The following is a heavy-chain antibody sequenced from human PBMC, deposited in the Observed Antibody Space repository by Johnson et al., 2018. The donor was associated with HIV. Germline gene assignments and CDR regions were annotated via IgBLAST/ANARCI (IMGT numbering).Heavy chain of an antibody. Sequence: EVQLVESGGGLIQPGGSLRLSCAASGFTVSSNYMSWVRQAPGKGLEWVSVIYSGGSTYYADSVKGRFTISRDNARASLFLRINSLRADDSGVYYCARDATPWGGDYVGYTFDLWGQGTVVTVSS. CDR1: GFTVSSNY. D-gene: IGHD4-17*01. V-gene: IGHV3-53*01. CDR3: ARDATPWGGDYVGYTFDL. J-gene: IGHJ3*01. CDR2: IYSGGST.